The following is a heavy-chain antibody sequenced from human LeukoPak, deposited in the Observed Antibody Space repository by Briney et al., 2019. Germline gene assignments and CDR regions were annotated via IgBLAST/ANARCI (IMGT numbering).Heavy chain of an antibody. CDR2: ISSSSSYI. Sequence: GGSLRLSCASSGFTFSSYSMNWVRQAPGKGLEWVSSISSSSSYIYYADSVKGRFTISRDNAKNSLYLQMNSLRAEDTAVYYCARDLYYYDSSCYYYRGQGTLVTVSS. CDR3: ARDLYYYDSSCYYY. D-gene: IGHD3-22*01. J-gene: IGHJ4*02. CDR1: GFTFSSYS. V-gene: IGHV3-21*01.